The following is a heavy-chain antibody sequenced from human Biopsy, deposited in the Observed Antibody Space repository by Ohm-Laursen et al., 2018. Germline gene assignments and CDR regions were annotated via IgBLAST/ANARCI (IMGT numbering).Heavy chain of an antibody. D-gene: IGHD3-3*01. J-gene: IGHJ4*02. V-gene: IGHV4-34*01. Sequence: SETLSLTWAVYGGSFRGYYWSWIRQPPGKGLEWIGEIYQSGSTKYKPSLKSRVTISVDMSKNQFSLKLTSVTAADTAVYYCARGKSIGDDYWSNTKKRHFDYWGQGTLVTVSS. CDR3: ARGKSIGDDYWSNTKKRHFDY. CDR1: GGSFRGYY. CDR2: IYQSGST.